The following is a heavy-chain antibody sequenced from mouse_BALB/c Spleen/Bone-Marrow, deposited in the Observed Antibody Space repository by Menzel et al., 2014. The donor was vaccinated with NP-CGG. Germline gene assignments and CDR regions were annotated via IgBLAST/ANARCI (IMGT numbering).Heavy chain of an antibody. Sequence: VQLQQSGPELVMPGASVKVSCKASGYSFTDYNMYWVKQSHGKSLEWIGYIDPYNGGTSYNQKFKGKATLTVDKSSSTAFMHLNSLTSEDSAVYYCARRSTMITTEAWFAYWGQGTLVTVSA. CDR2: IDPYNGGT. CDR1: GYSFTDYN. D-gene: IGHD2-4*01. CDR3: ARRSTMITTEAWFAY. J-gene: IGHJ3*01. V-gene: IGHV1S135*01.